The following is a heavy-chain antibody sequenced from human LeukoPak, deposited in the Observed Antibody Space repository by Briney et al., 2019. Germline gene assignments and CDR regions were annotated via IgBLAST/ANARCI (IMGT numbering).Heavy chain of an antibody. J-gene: IGHJ5*02. CDR3: ARSWGGDYSNSNWFDP. CDR2: IWYDGSNK. Sequence: GGSLRLSCAASGFTFSSYGMHWVRQAPGKGLEWVAVIWYDGSNKYYADSVKSRFTISRDNSKNTLYLQVNSLRAEDTAVYFCARSWGGDYSNSNWFDPWGQGTLVTVSS. CDR1: GFTFSSYG. V-gene: IGHV3-33*01. D-gene: IGHD4-11*01.